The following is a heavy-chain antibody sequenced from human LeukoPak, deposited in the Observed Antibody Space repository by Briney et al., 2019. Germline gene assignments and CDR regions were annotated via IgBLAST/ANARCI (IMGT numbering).Heavy chain of an antibody. CDR1: GGSISSGSYY. V-gene: IGHV4-61*02. CDR3: AHNDYGGAIDY. J-gene: IGHJ4*02. Sequence: SETLSLTCTVSGGSISSGSYYWSWIRQPAGKGLEWIGRIYTSGSTNYNPSLKSRVTISVDKSKNQFSLKLSSVTAADTAVYYCAHNDYGGAIDYWGQGTLVTVSS. CDR2: IYTSGST. D-gene: IGHD4-23*01.